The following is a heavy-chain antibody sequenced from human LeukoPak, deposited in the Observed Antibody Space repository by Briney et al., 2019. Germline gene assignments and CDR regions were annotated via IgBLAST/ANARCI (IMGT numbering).Heavy chain of an antibody. CDR3: ARLEYYYGSGSYYNGDY. CDR1: GFIFRNYE. CDR2: IGSRGSAI. J-gene: IGHJ4*02. D-gene: IGHD3-10*01. Sequence: GGSLRLSCAASGFIFRNYEMNWVRQAPGKGLEWVSYIGSRGSAIFYADSVKGRFTISRDNANNSLYLQMNSLRAEDTAVYYCARLEYYYGSGSYYNGDYWGQGTLVTVSS. V-gene: IGHV3-48*03.